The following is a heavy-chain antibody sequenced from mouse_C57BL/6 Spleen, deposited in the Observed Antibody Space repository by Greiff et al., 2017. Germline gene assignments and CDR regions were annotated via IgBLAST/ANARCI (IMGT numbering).Heavy chain of an antibody. Sequence: EVMLVESGGGLVKPGGSLKLSCAASGFTFSDYGMHWVRQAPEKGLEWVAYISSGSSTIYYADTVKGRFTIARDNAKNTLFLQMTSLRSEDTAMYYCASCSNYVGAYYAMDYWGQGTSVTVSS. J-gene: IGHJ4*01. V-gene: IGHV5-17*01. CDR2: ISSGSSTI. CDR1: GFTFSDYG. CDR3: ASCSNYVGAYYAMDY. D-gene: IGHD2-5*01.